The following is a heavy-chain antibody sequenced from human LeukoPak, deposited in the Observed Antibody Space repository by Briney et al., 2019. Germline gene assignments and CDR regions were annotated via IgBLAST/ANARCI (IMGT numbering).Heavy chain of an antibody. V-gene: IGHV4-59*08. CDR2: IYYSGST. CDR3: ARHFESEWGLVGAYDI. Sequence: SETLSLTCTVSGGSISSFYWSWIRQPPGKGLEWIGYIYYSGSTNYNPSLKSRVTISVDTSKNHFSLRLNSVTAADTAVYYCARHFESEWGLVGAYDIWGQGTMVTVS. D-gene: IGHD1-26*01. CDR1: GGSISSFY. J-gene: IGHJ3*02.